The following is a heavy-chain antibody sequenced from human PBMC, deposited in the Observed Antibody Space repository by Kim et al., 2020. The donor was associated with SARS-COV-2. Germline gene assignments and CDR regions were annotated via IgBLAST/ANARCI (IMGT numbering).Heavy chain of an antibody. CDR2: ISYDGSNK. CDR1: GFTFSSYG. D-gene: IGHD3-10*01. V-gene: IGHV3-30*18. CDR3: AKDLYGSGIY. Sequence: GGSLRLSCAASGFTFSSYGMHWVRQAPGKGLEWVAVISYDGSNKYYADSVKGRVTISRDNSKNTLYLQMNSLRAEDTAVYYCAKDLYGSGIYWGQGTLVTVSS. J-gene: IGHJ4*02.